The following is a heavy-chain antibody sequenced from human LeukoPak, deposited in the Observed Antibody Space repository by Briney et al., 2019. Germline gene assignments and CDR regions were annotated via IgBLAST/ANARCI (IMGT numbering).Heavy chain of an antibody. V-gene: IGHV1-18*01. D-gene: IGHD6-6*01. J-gene: IGHJ5*02. Sequence: ASVKVSCKASGYTFTSYGISWVRQAPGQGLEWMGWISAYNGNTNYAQKLQGRVTITTDTSTSTAYMELRSLRSDDTAVYYCARDGIAARPTNWFDPWGQGTLVTVSS. CDR3: ARDGIAARPTNWFDP. CDR1: GYTFTSYG. CDR2: ISAYNGNT.